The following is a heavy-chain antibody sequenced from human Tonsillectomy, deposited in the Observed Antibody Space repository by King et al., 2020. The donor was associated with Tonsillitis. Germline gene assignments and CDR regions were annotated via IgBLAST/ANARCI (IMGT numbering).Heavy chain of an antibody. Sequence: VQLQGSGPGLVKPSETRSLTCTVSGGSISPYYWSWIRQPPGKGLEWIGYIYNSGNTNYNTSLKSRVTISVDTSKNQFSLKLNSVTAADTAVYYCARQNYYGMDVWGQGTTVTVSS. V-gene: IGHV4-59*08. CDR1: GGSISPYY. CDR3: ARQNYYGMDV. CDR2: IYNSGNT. J-gene: IGHJ6*02.